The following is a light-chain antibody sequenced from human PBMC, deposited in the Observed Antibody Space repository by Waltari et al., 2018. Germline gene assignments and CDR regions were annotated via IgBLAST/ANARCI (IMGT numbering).Light chain of an antibody. CDR3: QQYYSTPGT. Sequence: DIVMTQSPDSLAVFLGERATINRKSSQSVLYSSNNKNYLAWYQQKPGQPPKLLIYWASTRESGVPDLFSGSGSGTDSPLTISSLQAEDVAVYYCQQYYSTPGTFGQGTKVEIK. V-gene: IGKV4-1*01. CDR2: WAS. CDR1: QSVLYSSNNKNY. J-gene: IGKJ1*01.